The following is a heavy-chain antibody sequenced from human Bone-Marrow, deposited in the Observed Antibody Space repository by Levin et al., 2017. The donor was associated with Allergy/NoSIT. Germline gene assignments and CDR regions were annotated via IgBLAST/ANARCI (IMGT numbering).Heavy chain of an antibody. Sequence: LSLTCAASGFTLSRSWMSWVRQAPGQGLEWVASINQDGNEKYYVDSVKGRFTISRDNAKNSVFLQMNSLRAEDTAVYYCARDRDDYTKSSPGLNYWGQGSLVTVSS. V-gene: IGHV3-7*01. J-gene: IGHJ4*02. CDR1: GFTLSRSW. CDR2: INQDGNEK. CDR3: ARDRDDYTKSSPGLNY. D-gene: IGHD3-16*01.